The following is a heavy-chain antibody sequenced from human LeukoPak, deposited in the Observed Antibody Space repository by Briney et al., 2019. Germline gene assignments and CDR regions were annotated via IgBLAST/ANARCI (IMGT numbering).Heavy chain of an antibody. J-gene: IGHJ4*02. CDR1: GFTFSSYA. Sequence: PGGSLRLSCAASGFTFSSYAMHWVRQAPGKGLEWVAVISYDGSNKYYADSVKGRFTIPRDNSKNTLYLQMNSLRAEDTAVYYCARDEKGILLWFGELLSGYYFDYWGQGTLVTVSS. D-gene: IGHD3-10*01. V-gene: IGHV3-30*04. CDR3: ARDEKGILLWFGELLSGYYFDY. CDR2: ISYDGSNK.